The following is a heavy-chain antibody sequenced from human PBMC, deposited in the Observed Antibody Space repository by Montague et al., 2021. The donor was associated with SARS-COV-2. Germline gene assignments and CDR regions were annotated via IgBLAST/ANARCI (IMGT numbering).Heavy chain of an antibody. D-gene: IGHD6-19*01. Sequence: SETLSLTCTVSGGSVSSSYWCWIRQPPGQGLEWVGYINYSGTMKYYPSLNRRVTIFLDTSTTQSSLTLIFLTAADTAVYYCTGVHDRGWSDYWGQGSLVTVSS. CDR3: TGVHDRGWSDY. CDR2: INYSGTM. V-gene: IGHV4-59*02. CDR1: GGSVSSSY. J-gene: IGHJ4*02.